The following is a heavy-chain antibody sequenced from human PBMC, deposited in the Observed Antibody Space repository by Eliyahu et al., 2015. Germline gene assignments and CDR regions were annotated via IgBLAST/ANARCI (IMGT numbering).Heavy chain of an antibody. CDR3: ARVSFWAAFDI. Sequence: EVQLVESGGGLVQPGGSLRLSXXASGFTFSSYWMHWVRQAPGKGLVWVXRINSDGSSTSYADSVKGRFTISRDNAKNTLYLQMNSLRAEDTAVYYCARVSFWAAFDIWGQGTMVTVSS. V-gene: IGHV3-74*01. CDR2: INSDGSST. J-gene: IGHJ3*02. D-gene: IGHD3-16*01. CDR1: GFTFSSYW.